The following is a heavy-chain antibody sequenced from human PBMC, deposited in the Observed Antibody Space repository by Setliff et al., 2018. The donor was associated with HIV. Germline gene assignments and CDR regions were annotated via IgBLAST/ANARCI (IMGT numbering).Heavy chain of an antibody. CDR2: INQNGREK. CDR1: GFTSGYTFSNYW. Sequence: SLKISCAASGFTSGYTFSNYWMSWVRQAPGKGLEWVANINQNGREKYYVASVKGRFTISRDNAKDSLYLQMNSLRGEDTAVYYCAGSRGYFVKAEWGQGTLVTVSS. D-gene: IGHD3-22*01. V-gene: IGHV3-7*01. CDR3: AGSRGYFVKAE. J-gene: IGHJ4*02.